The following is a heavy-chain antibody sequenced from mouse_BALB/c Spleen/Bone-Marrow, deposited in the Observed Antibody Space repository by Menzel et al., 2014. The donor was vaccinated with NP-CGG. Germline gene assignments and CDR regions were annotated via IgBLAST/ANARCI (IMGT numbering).Heavy chain of an antibody. CDR2: INPGSGGT. Sequence: QVTLKVCGAELVRPGTSVKVSCKASGYAFTNYLIEWVKQRPGQGLEWIGVINPGSGGTNYNEKFKGKATLTADKSSSTAYMQLSSLTSDDSAVYFCARELGRWYFDVWGAGTTVTVSS. J-gene: IGHJ1*01. CDR3: ARELGRWYFDV. CDR1: GYAFTNYL. V-gene: IGHV1-54*01. D-gene: IGHD4-1*01.